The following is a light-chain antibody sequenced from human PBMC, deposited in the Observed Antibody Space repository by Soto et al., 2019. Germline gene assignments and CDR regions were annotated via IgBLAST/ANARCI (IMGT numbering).Light chain of an antibody. V-gene: IGKV3-15*01. CDR1: QSVRRY. Sequence: EIVMTQSPATLSVSPGERATLFCRASQSVRRYLAWFQQRPGQAPRLLIYDASTRATGIPVRFSGSGSGTEFTLTISSLQSEDFGVYYCQQNKDWPGTFGQGTKVEI. CDR3: QQNKDWPGT. CDR2: DAS. J-gene: IGKJ1*01.